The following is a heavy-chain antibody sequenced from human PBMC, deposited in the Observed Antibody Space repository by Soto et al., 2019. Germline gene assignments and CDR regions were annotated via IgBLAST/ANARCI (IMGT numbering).Heavy chain of an antibody. J-gene: IGHJ4*02. CDR3: AREYTYGSNFYDC. CDR1: GGSISSAAYY. CDR2: VSHSGST. D-gene: IGHD5-18*01. Sequence: SETLSLTCTVSGGSISSAAYYWSWIRQHPGKGLEWIGYVSHSGSTYYNPSLKSRVIISVDTSKNQFSLSLTSVTAADTAVYYCAREYTYGSNFYDCWGQGALVTVSS. V-gene: IGHV4-31*03.